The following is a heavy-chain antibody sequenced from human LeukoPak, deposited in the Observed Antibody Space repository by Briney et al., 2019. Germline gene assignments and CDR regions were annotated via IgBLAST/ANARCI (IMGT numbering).Heavy chain of an antibody. J-gene: IGHJ4*02. CDR2: ISGSGGST. CDR1: GFTFSSYA. D-gene: IGHD3-9*01. V-gene: IGHV3-23*01. CDR3: AKDQKAEYYDILTGIEGYFDY. Sequence: GGFLRLSCAASGFTFSSYAMSWVRQAPGKGLEWVSAISGSGGSTYYADSVKGRFTISRDNSKNTLYLQMNSLRAEDTAVYYCAKDQKAEYYDILTGIEGYFDYWGQGTLVTVSS.